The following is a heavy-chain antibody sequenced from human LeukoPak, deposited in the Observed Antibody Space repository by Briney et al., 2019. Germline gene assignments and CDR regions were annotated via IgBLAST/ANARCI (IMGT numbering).Heavy chain of an antibody. CDR3: ARVGDKDAFYI. V-gene: IGHV3-64*01. D-gene: IGHD4-17*01. J-gene: IGHJ3*02. CDR1: GFTFSSYA. CDR2: ISSNGGST. Sequence: ETGRSLRLSCAPPGFTFSSYAMHWVRQAPGKGLEYVSAISSNGGSTYYANSVKGRFTISTDKSKNTPYRQMGSLRPEDMAVYYCARVGDKDAFYICGEGAMGTVSS.